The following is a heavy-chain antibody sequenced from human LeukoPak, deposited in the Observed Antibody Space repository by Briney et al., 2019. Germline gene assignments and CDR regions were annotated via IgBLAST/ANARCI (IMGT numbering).Heavy chain of an antibody. CDR1: GFTFSSYS. V-gene: IGHV3-48*02. Sequence: GGSLILSCAAAGFTFSSYSMNWVRQAPGKGREWLSCISGISSSIHHTDPVKGRFTISRDNAKNSLYLRMNSLRDEDTAVYYCERDQGDGIRGVNFDYWGQGTLVTVLS. D-gene: IGHD3-10*01. J-gene: IGHJ4*02. CDR3: ERDQGDGIRGVNFDY. CDR2: ISGISSSI.